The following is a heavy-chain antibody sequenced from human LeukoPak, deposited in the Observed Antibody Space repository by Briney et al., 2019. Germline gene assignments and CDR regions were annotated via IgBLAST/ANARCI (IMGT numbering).Heavy chain of an antibody. D-gene: IGHD2-15*01. CDR3: AGGSRHFDY. CDR2: ISSSGST. V-gene: IGHV4-61*02. CDR1: GDSISSGDYY. Sequence: SETLSLTCTVSGDSISSGDYYWSWIRQPAGKGLEWIGRISSSGSTNYNPSLKSRVTISVDTSKNQFSLKLSSVTAADTAVYYCAGGSRHFDYWGQGTLVTVSS. J-gene: IGHJ4*02.